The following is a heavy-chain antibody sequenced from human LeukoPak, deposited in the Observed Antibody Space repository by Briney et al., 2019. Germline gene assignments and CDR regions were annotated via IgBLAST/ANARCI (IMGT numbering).Heavy chain of an antibody. D-gene: IGHD3-22*01. CDR3: ARDRSYYSDTGADY. CDR1: GASINRGTHF. J-gene: IGHJ4*02. Sequence: PPETLSLTCTVSGASINRGTHFWSWVRQAAGKGLEWLGRVYATGNTNYNPSLWSRLSISIDTSRNQFSLRLSSVTAADTATYYCARDRSYYSDTGADYWGQGIMVIVSS. CDR2: VYATGNT. V-gene: IGHV4-61*02.